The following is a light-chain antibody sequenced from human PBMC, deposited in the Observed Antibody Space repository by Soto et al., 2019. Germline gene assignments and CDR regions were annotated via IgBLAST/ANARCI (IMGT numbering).Light chain of an antibody. CDR2: GAS. Sequence: EIVMTQSPATLSVSPGERATLSCRASQSVSSNLAWYQQKPGQAPRLLIYGASTRATGIPARFSGSGSGTEFTLTISSLESVDFAVYYCQQYNDWPRTCGQGTNVEI. CDR3: QQYNDWPRT. CDR1: QSVSSN. V-gene: IGKV3-15*01. J-gene: IGKJ1*01.